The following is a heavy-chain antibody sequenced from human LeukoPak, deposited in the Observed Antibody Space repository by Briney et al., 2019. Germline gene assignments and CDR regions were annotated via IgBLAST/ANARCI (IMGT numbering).Heavy chain of an antibody. D-gene: IGHD5-18*01. CDR2: INHSGST. CDR1: GGSFSGYY. Sequence: SETLSLTCAVYGGSFSGYYWSWIRQPPGKGLEWIGEINHSGSTNYNPSLKSRVTISVDTSKNQFSLKLSSVTAADTAVYCCARGPLVTLYYYYGMDVWGQGTTVTVSS. J-gene: IGHJ6*02. V-gene: IGHV4-34*01. CDR3: ARGPLVTLYYYYGMDV.